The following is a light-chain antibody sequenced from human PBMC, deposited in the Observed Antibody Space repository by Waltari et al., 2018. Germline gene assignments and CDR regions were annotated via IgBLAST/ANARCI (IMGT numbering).Light chain of an antibody. CDR2: DVS. J-gene: IGLJ1*01. Sequence: QSALTQPASVSGSPGPSIPIPCTGTSSAVGGYNSVSWYQQHPGKAPKLMICDVSNRPSGVSNRFSGSKSGNTASLTISGLQAEDEADYYCSSYTSSSTLGFGTGTKVTVL. CDR1: SSAVGGYNS. V-gene: IGLV2-14*03. CDR3: SSYTSSSTLG.